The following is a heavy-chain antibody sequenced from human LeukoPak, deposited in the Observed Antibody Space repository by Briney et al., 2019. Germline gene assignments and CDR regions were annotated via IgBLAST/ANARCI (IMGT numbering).Heavy chain of an antibody. CDR3: ATVAIRAEFHFDH. V-gene: IGHV4-34*01. CDR1: GGSFSTFY. D-gene: IGHD3-10*01. CDR2: INHNGNT. Sequence: EPSETLPLTCGVSGGSFSTFYWNWIRQHPGKGLEWIGEINHNGNTNYNPSLKGRVTLSVDKSKNQFSLKLRSVTAADTALYYCATVAIRAEFHFDHWGQGLLVTVSS. J-gene: IGHJ4*02.